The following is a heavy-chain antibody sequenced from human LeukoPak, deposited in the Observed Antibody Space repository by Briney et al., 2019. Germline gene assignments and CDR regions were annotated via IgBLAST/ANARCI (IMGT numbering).Heavy chain of an antibody. D-gene: IGHD5-24*01. CDR3: ARLPLREMATINYFDY. CDR2: IYPGDSDT. J-gene: IGHJ4*02. Sequence: GESLQISCQGSGYSFTSYWIGWVRQLPGKGLEWMGIIYPGDSDTRYSPSFQGQVTISADKSISTAYLQWSSLKASDTAMYYCARLPLREMATINYFDYWGQGTLVTVSS. V-gene: IGHV5-51*01. CDR1: GYSFTSYW.